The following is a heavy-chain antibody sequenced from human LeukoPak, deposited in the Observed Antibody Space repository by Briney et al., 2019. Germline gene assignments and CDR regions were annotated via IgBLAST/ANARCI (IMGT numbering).Heavy chain of an antibody. CDR2: ISYDGSNK. J-gene: IGHJ6*02. D-gene: IGHD6-13*01. Sequence: GGSLRLSCAASGFTFSSYAMHWVRQAPGKGLEWVAVISYDGSNKYYADSVKGRFTISRDNSKNTLYLQMNSLRAEDTAVYYCVRDSYSSSWYRLYYYYGMDVWGQGTTVTVSS. V-gene: IGHV3-30-3*01. CDR1: GFTFSSYA. CDR3: VRDSYSSSWYRLYYYYGMDV.